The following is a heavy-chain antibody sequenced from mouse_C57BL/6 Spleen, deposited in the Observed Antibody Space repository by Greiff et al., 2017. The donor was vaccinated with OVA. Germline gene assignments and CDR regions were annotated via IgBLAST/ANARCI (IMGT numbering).Heavy chain of an antibody. V-gene: IGHV1-20*01. CDR3: ARSGSNYYFDY. J-gene: IGHJ2*01. CDR2: INPYNGDT. D-gene: IGHD2-5*01. CDR1: GYSFTGYF. Sequence: EVQLQQSGPELVKPGDSVKISCKASGYSFTGYFMNWVMQSHGKSLEWIGRINPYNGDTFYNQKFKGKATLTVDKSSSTAHMALRSLTSEDSAVYYCARSGSNYYFDYWGQGTTLTVSS.